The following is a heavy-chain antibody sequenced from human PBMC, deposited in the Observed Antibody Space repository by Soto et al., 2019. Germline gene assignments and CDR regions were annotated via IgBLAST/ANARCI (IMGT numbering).Heavy chain of an antibody. Sequence: QVQLVQSGAEVKKPGASVKVSCKASGYTFTSYDSNWVRQATGQGLEGMGWMNPNRGNTGDAQKFQGRVTTTRNTSISTAYMELSSRRSEDTAVYYCARDKTSYGMDVWGQGTTVTVSS. CDR2: MNPNRGNT. V-gene: IGHV1-8*01. CDR1: GYTFTSYD. CDR3: ARDKTSYGMDV. J-gene: IGHJ6*02.